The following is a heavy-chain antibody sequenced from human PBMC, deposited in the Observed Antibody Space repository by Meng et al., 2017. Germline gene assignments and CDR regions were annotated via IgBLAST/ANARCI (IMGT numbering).Heavy chain of an antibody. Sequence: GQLVQSGAEVKKPGASVKVSCKASGYTFTSYDINWVRQATGQGLEWMGWMNPNSGNTDYAQKFQGRVTMTRNTSINTAYMELSSLRSDDTAVYFCARANTCSGYDYGYWGQGTLVTVSS. J-gene: IGHJ4*02. CDR3: ARANTCSGYDYGY. V-gene: IGHV1-8*01. CDR2: MNPNSGNT. D-gene: IGHD5-12*01. CDR1: GYTFTSYD.